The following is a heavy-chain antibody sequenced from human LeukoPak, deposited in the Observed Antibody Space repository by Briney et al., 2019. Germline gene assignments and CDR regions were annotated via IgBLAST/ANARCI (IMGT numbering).Heavy chain of an antibody. CDR1: GFTFSTYW. D-gene: IGHD3-9*01. CDR3: ARDLDWILFDY. CDR2: IRPEGTTT. J-gene: IGHJ4*02. Sequence: GGSLRLSCAASGFTFSTYWMHWVRQAPGKGLVWVSRIRPEGTTTAYADSVKGRFTISRDNAKNTLFLQMNSLSAEDTAVYYCARDLDWILFDYWGQGTLVSVSS. V-gene: IGHV3-74*03.